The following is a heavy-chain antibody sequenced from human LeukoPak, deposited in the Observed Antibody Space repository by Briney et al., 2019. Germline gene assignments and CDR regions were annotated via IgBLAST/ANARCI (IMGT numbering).Heavy chain of an antibody. V-gene: IGHV4-59*01. CDR2: IFYSGST. D-gene: IGHD4-23*01. J-gene: IGHJ6*03. CDR3: ARAPAGVPRWHMDV. Sequence: SETLSLTCTVSGGSISSYYWSWIRQPPGKGLEWIAYIFYSGSTNYDPSLQSRVTLSVDSSKNQFSLKLTSVTAADTAVYFCARAPAGVPRWHMDVWGKGTTVTVSS. CDR1: GGSISSYY.